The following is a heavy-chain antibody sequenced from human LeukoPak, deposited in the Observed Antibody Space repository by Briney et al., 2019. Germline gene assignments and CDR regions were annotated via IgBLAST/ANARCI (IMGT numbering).Heavy chain of an antibody. V-gene: IGHV3-11*01. D-gene: IGHD6-13*01. CDR3: ARVGKAMAAAGFGAFDI. CDR2: IGSSGNNI. CDR1: GFTFSDYY. Sequence: GGSLRLSCAASGFTFSDYYMSWIRQAPGKGLEWVSYIGSSGNNIFYADSLKGRFTISRDNAKKSLYLQMSSLRAEDTAVYYCARVGKAMAAAGFGAFDIWGQGTMVPVSS. J-gene: IGHJ3*02.